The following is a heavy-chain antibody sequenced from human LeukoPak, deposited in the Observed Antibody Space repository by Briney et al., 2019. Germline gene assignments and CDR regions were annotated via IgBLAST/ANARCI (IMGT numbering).Heavy chain of an antibody. Sequence: GGSLRLSCAASGFTFSSYAMHWVRQAPGKGLEWVAVISYDGSNKYYADSVKGRFTISRDNSKNTLYLQMNSLRAEDTAVYYCARDCSGGSCYSRDPFDYWGQGTLVTVSS. D-gene: IGHD2-15*01. CDR3: ARDCSGGSCYSRDPFDY. CDR1: GFTFSSYA. V-gene: IGHV3-30-3*01. CDR2: ISYDGSNK. J-gene: IGHJ4*02.